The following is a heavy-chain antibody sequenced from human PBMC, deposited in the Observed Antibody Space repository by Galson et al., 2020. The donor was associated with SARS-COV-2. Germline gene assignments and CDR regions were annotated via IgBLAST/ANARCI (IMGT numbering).Heavy chain of an antibody. D-gene: IGHD3-16*01. Sequence: QLGESLKISCAASGFTFSSYGMHWVRQAPGKGLEWVAVIWYDGSNKYYADSVKGRFTISRDNSKNTLYLQMNSLRAEDTPVYYCARDGGGYLDYWGQGTLVTVSS. V-gene: IGHV3-30*19. CDR1: GFTFSSYG. CDR2: IWYDGSNK. J-gene: IGHJ4*02. CDR3: ARDGGGYLDY.